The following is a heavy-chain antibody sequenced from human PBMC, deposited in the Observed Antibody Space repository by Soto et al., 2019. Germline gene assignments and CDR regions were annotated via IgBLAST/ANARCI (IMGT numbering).Heavy chain of an antibody. J-gene: IGHJ6*02. V-gene: IGHV4-59*04. CDR1: GGSISSYY. Sequence: SETLSLTCTVSGGSISSYYWSWIRQPPGKGLEWIGYIYYRGSTYYNPSLKSRVTTSVDTSKNQFSLKLSSVTAADTAVYYCARSNTAGHYYGMDVWGQGTTVTVSS. CDR3: ARSNTAGHYYGMDV. CDR2: IYYRGST.